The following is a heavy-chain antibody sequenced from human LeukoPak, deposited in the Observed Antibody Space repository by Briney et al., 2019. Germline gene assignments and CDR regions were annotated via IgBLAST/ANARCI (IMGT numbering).Heavy chain of an antibody. Sequence: ASVKVSCKASGYTFTSCAMHWVRQAPGQRLEWMGWINAGNGNTKYSQKFQGRVTITRDTSASTAYVELSSLRFEDTAVYYCARVSSSWRDFDYWGQGTLVTVSS. J-gene: IGHJ4*02. V-gene: IGHV1-3*01. CDR1: GYTFTSCA. CDR2: INAGNGNT. CDR3: ARVSSSWRDFDY. D-gene: IGHD6-13*01.